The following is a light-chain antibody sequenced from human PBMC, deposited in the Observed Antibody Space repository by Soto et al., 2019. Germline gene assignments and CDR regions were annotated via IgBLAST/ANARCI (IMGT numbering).Light chain of an antibody. CDR2: AAS. CDR3: QRYINAPFT. Sequence: DTHMTQSPSSLSASVGDRVTITCRVTQGISNYLAWYQQKPGKVPKLLIYAASTLQSGVPSRFSGSGSGTDFPLTISSLQPEDVATYYCQRYINAPFTFGPGTIVDIK. V-gene: IGKV1-27*01. J-gene: IGKJ3*01. CDR1: QGISNY.